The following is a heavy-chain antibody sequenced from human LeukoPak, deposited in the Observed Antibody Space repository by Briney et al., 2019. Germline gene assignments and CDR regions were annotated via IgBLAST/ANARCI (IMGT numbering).Heavy chain of an antibody. CDR2: ISSSSSYI. CDR1: GFTFSSYS. J-gene: IGHJ3*02. Sequence: PGGSLRLSCAASGFTFSSYSMNWVRQAPGKGLEWVSSISSSSSYIYYADSVKGRFTISRDNAKNSLYLQMNSLRAEDTAVYYCARVGGGHDAFDIWGQGTMVTVSS. D-gene: IGHD3-16*01. V-gene: IGHV3-21*01. CDR3: ARVGGGHDAFDI.